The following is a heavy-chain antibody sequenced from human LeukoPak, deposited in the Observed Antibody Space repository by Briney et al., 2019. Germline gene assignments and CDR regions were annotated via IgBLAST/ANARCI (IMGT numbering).Heavy chain of an antibody. J-gene: IGHJ5*02. Sequence: ASVKVSCKASGYTFTSYYMHWLRQAPGQGLEWMGIINPSGGSTSYAQKFQGRVTMTRDTSTSTVYMELSSLRSEDTAVYYCARAITMIVVVKDSWFDPWGQATLVTVSS. CDR2: INPSGGST. D-gene: IGHD3-22*01. CDR1: GYTFTSYY. CDR3: ARAITMIVVVKDSWFDP. V-gene: IGHV1-46*01.